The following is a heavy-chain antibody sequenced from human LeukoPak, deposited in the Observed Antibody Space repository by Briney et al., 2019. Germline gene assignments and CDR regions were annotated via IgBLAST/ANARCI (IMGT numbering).Heavy chain of an antibody. D-gene: IGHD1-26*01. J-gene: IGHJ4*02. V-gene: IGHV3-74*01. Sequence: GGSLRLSCAASGFIFSTYWMHWVRQAPGKALVWVSRINTDGSNTFYADSVKGRFTISRDNARNMVYLQMNSLRAEDTALYYCARDLVGATGDFWGQGTLVTVSS. CDR3: ARDLVGATGDF. CDR2: INTDGSNT. CDR1: GFIFSTYW.